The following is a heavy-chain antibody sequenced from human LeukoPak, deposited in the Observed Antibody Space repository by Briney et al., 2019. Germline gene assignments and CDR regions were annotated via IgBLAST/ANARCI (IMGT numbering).Heavy chain of an antibody. J-gene: IGHJ4*02. D-gene: IGHD6-19*01. V-gene: IGHV3-48*04. Sequence: PGGSLRLSCVASGFTFSDQIMNWVRQVPGKGLEWLSYISGSSDSIDYADSVKGRFAISRDNAKNSLYLQMDSRRAEDTAVYYCARGPASGAWLIDYWGQGILVTVSS. CDR3: ARGPASGAWLIDY. CDR1: GFTFSDQI. CDR2: ISGSSDSI.